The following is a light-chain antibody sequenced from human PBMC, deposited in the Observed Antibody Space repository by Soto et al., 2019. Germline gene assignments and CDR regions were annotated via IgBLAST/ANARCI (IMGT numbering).Light chain of an antibody. CDR3: QSYDSSLSGSGVV. CDR1: SSNIGAGYD. V-gene: IGLV1-40*01. J-gene: IGLJ2*01. CDR2: GNS. Sequence: VLTQPPSVSGAPGQRVTISCTGSSSNIGAGYDVHWYQQLPGTAPKLLIYGNSNRPSGVPDRFSGSKSGTSASLAITGLQAEDEADYYCQSYDSSLSGSGVVFGGGTQLTVL.